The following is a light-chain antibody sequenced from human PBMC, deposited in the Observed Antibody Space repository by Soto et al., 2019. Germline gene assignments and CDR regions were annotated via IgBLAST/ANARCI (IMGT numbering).Light chain of an antibody. V-gene: IGKV3-15*01. CDR1: QSVSVN. CDR3: QQYNDWPFT. J-gene: IGKJ3*01. Sequence: EIVMTQSPGTLSVSPGERATLSCRASQSVSVNLAWYQQNPGQAPRLLIYGVSTRATGIPARFSGSESGTEFTLTISSLQSEDFAVYYCQQYNDWPFTFGPGTKVDIK. CDR2: GVS.